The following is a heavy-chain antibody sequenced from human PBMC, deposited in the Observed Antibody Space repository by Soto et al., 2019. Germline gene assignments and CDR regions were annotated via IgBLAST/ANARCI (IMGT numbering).Heavy chain of an antibody. CDR3: ARTYDSNGYANEFDS. Sequence: PSETLSLTCNVSGRSINSYYWSWVRQPPGKGLEWIGYIYASGITSYNPSLKSRVTMSADTSKNQFSLKLTSVTGADTAVYYCARTYDSNGYANEFDSWGQGILVTVSS. V-gene: IGHV4-59*01. D-gene: IGHD3-22*01. CDR1: GRSINSYY. CDR2: IYASGIT. J-gene: IGHJ4*02.